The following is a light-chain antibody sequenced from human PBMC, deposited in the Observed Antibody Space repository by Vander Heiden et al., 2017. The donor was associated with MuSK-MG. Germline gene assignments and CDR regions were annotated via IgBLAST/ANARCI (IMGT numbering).Light chain of an antibody. CDR3: YSRDNRINQAVV. Sequence: SSELTQDPAVSVALGQTVRITCQGDILRGYYASWYQQKPGQAPLLLMYGKNNRPSGIPARFPGSTSRNTASLTISGAQAEEEADYYCYSRDNRINQAVVFGGGTKVTVL. J-gene: IGLJ2*01. CDR1: ILRGYY. V-gene: IGLV3-19*01. CDR2: GKN.